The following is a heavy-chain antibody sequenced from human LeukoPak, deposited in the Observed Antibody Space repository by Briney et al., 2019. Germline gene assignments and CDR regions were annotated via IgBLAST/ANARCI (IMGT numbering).Heavy chain of an antibody. Sequence: GGPLRLSCAASGFTFSSYAMHWVRQAPGKGLKWVAVISYDGSNKYYADSVKGRFTISRDNSKNTLYLQMNSLRAEDTAVYYCARDVMGYGSGSYFDYWGQGTLVTVSS. D-gene: IGHD3-10*01. CDR2: ISYDGSNK. V-gene: IGHV3-30-3*01. CDR3: ARDVMGYGSGSYFDY. CDR1: GFTFSSYA. J-gene: IGHJ4*02.